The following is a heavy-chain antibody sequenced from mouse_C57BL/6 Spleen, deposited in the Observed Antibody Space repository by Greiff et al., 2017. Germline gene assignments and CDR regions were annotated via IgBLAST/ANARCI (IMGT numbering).Heavy chain of an antibody. V-gene: IGHV1-15*01. J-gene: IGHJ4*01. CDR3: TNYYGRSDGAMDN. CDR1: GYTFTDYE. Sequence: QVQLQQSGAELVRPGASVTLSCKASGYTFTDYEMHWVKQTPVHGLEWIGAIDPETGGTAYNQKFKGKAILTADKSSSTAYMELRSLTSEDSAVYYCTNYYGRSDGAMDNWGQGTSVTVSS. D-gene: IGHD1-1*01. CDR2: IDPETGGT.